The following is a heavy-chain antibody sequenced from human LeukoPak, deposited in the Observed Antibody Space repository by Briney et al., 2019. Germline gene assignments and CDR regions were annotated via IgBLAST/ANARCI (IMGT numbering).Heavy chain of an antibody. Sequence: ASVKVSCKASGYTFTSYGISWVRQAPGQGLEWMGWISAYNGNTNYAQKFQGRVTITADESTSTAYMELSSLRSEDTAVYYCARDLDYYGSGSSYFDYWGQGTLVTVSS. CDR1: GYTFTSYG. V-gene: IGHV1-18*01. CDR2: ISAYNGNT. D-gene: IGHD3-10*01. CDR3: ARDLDYYGSGSSYFDY. J-gene: IGHJ4*02.